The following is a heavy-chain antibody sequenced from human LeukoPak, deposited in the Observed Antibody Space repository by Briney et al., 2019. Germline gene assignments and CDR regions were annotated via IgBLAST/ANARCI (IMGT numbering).Heavy chain of an antibody. Sequence: SETLSLTCTVSGASISSYYWSWFRQPPGKALEWIGYIYYSGTTNYNPSLKSRVTISVDTSKRQFSLNLSSVTAADTAVYYCARRESSGYYSPWGQGTLVTVSS. CDR2: IYYSGTT. D-gene: IGHD3-22*01. CDR1: GASISSYY. V-gene: IGHV4-59*08. J-gene: IGHJ4*02. CDR3: ARRESSGYYSP.